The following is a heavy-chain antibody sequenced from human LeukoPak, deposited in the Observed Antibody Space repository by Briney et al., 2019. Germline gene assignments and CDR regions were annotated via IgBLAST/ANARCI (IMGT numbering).Heavy chain of an antibody. CDR3: AKDKEYGSGSHPIDY. Sequence: GGSLRLSCAASGFTFSTYGMHWVRQAPGKGLEWVAFIRKDGSNQNYADSVKGRFTIFRDNSKNTLYLQMNSLRAEDTAVYYCAKDKEYGSGSHPIDYWGQGSLVTVSS. J-gene: IGHJ4*02. CDR1: GFTFSTYG. V-gene: IGHV3-30*02. CDR2: IRKDGSNQ. D-gene: IGHD3-10*01.